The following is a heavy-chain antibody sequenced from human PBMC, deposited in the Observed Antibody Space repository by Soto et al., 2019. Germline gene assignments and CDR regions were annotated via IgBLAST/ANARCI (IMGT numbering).Heavy chain of an antibody. CDR3: TTDSYSSIIIVRFDY. CDR2: IKSKTDGGTT. CDR1: GFTFSNPR. D-gene: IGHD2-2*01. Sequence: GGSLRLSCAASGFTFSNPRINCVRQAPGNGLEWVSRIKSKTDGGTTDYAEPVKGRFAISRDDSNNMVYLQMNSLKIEDTAVYYCTTDSYSSIIIVRFDYWGHGTLVTVSS. J-gene: IGHJ4*01. V-gene: IGHV3-15*07.